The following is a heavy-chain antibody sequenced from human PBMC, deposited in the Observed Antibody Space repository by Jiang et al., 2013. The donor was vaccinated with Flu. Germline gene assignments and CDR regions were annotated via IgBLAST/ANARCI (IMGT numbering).Heavy chain of an antibody. D-gene: IGHD3-3*01. CDR3: ARWLEYEGLDV. CDR2: IYHTGST. CDR1: GDSISSSNW. J-gene: IGHJ6*02. V-gene: IGHV4-4*02. Sequence: GPGLVKPSGTLSLTCAVSGDSISSSNWWSWVRQSPGKGLEWIGEIYHTGSTNYNPSLKSRVTLSVDKSKNQFSLEVTSVTAADTAVYYCARWLEYEGLDVWGQGTTVAVSS.